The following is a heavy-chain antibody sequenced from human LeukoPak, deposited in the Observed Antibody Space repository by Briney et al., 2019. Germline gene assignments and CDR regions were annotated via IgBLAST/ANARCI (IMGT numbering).Heavy chain of an antibody. CDR3: ARDLRRVLGAFDI. D-gene: IGHD1-1*01. Sequence: SEALSLTCTVSGGSISSSSYYWGWIRQPPGKGLEWIGSIYYSGSTYYNPSLKSRVTISVDTSKNQFSLKLSSVTAADTAVYYCARDLRRVLGAFDIWGQGTMVTVSS. CDR1: GGSISSSSYY. V-gene: IGHV4-39*02. CDR2: IYYSGST. J-gene: IGHJ3*02.